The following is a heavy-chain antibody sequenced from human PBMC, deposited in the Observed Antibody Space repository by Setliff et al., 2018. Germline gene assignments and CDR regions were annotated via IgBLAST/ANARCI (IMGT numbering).Heavy chain of an antibody. CDR2: IYYSGNT. D-gene: IGHD3-3*01. CDR3: ARTYNFWSGYFDY. V-gene: IGHV4-38-2*01. CDR1: VYSISRDCH. Sequence: SETLSLTCAVSVYSISRDCHWGWIRQPPGKGLEWIGSIYYSGNTYYNASLKGRVTISGDTSKNQFSLKLTAVTAADTAIYYCARTYNFWSGYFDYWGQGTLVTVSS. J-gene: IGHJ4*02.